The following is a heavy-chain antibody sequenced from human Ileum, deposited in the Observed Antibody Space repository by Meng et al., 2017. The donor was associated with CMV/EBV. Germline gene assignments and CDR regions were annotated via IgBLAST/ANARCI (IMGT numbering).Heavy chain of an antibody. CDR3: ARESFYSAHVNWFDP. CDR1: EFTFTDYY. V-gene: IGHV3-11*01. J-gene: IGHJ5*02. Sequence: GGSLRLSCEASEFTFTDYYMSWIRQAPGKGLEWLSYISSSASTIYYADSVKGRFTISRDNAKNSLYLQMNSLTAEDTAVYYCARESFYSAHVNWFDPWGQGTLVTVSS. D-gene: IGHD4-11*01. CDR2: ISSSASTI.